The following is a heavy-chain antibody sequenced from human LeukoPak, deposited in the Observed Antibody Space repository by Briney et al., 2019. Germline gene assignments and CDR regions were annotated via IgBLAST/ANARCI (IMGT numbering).Heavy chain of an antibody. J-gene: IGHJ4*02. CDR1: GGSISSYY. Sequence: SETLSLTCTVSGGSISSYYWSWIRQPPGKGLEWIGYIYYSGSTNYNPSLKSRVTISVDTSKNQFSLKLSSVTAADTAVYYCARGRYFDWLWDFDYWGQGTLVTVSS. D-gene: IGHD3-9*01. V-gene: IGHV4-59*01. CDR2: IYYSGST. CDR3: ARGRYFDWLWDFDY.